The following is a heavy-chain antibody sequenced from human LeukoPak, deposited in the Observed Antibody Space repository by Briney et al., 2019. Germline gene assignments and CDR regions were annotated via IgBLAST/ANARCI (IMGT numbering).Heavy chain of an antibody. CDR1: GFTLSSTYW. CDR3: ARDKKGGESSEIDY. J-gene: IGHJ4*02. V-gene: IGHV3-74*01. CDR2: INSDGRRT. D-gene: IGHD3-10*01. Sequence: PGGSLRLSCAVSGFTLSSTYWMHWVRQAPGKGLVWVSRINSDGRRTNYADSVKGRLTISRDNTKNTLYLQMTSLSAEDTAVYYCARDKKGGESSEIDYWGQGARVTVSS.